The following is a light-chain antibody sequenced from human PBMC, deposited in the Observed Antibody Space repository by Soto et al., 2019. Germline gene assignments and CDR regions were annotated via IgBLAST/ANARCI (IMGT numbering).Light chain of an antibody. V-gene: IGKV3-20*01. CDR2: GAY. Sequence: EIVLTQSPGTLSLSPGERATLSCRASQSFNSIYLAWYQQKPGQAPRLLIYGAYSRATGIPDRFSGSGSGTDFTLTISRLEPEDFAVYYCHQYDSWTFGQGTKVDIK. J-gene: IGKJ1*01. CDR1: QSFNSIY. CDR3: HQYDSWT.